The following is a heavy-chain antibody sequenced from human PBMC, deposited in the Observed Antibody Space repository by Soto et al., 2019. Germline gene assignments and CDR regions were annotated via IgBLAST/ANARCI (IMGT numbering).Heavy chain of an antibody. CDR2: IYWDDNK. CDR3: AHSSDFGSGREYFDY. CDR1: GFSLTANGVG. J-gene: IGHJ4*01. Sequence: QITLKESGPTLVKPTQTLTLTCTFSGFSLTANGVGVGWIRQPPGKALEWLALIYWDDNKRYSPSLESRLTITKDTSKNQVVLTLTNMDPVETGTYFCAHSSDFGSGREYFDYWGQGTLVAVSS. V-gene: IGHV2-5*02. D-gene: IGHD3-10*01.